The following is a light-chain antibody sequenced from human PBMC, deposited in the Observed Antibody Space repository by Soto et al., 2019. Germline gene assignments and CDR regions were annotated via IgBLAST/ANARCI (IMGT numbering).Light chain of an antibody. CDR3: QQSYNTPLT. J-gene: IGKJ1*01. CDR2: DAS. V-gene: IGKV1-39*01. Sequence: DIQMTQSPSCVSASVGVGVTITFRASQTIGTYVNWYRQKSGAAPELLIYDASTLQSGVPSRFRGGASGTDFTLTISSLQLDDFATYYCQQSYNTPLTFGQGTKVDI. CDR1: QTIGTY.